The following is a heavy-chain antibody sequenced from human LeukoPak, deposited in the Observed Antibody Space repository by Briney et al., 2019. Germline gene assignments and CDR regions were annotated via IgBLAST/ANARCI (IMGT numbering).Heavy chain of an antibody. CDR2: IYTSGST. CDR3: ARDTSELAPFDY. J-gene: IGHJ4*02. CDR1: GGSISSGSYY. Sequence: SETLSLTCTVSGGSISSGSYYWSWIRQPAGKGLEWIGRIYTSGSTHYNPSLQSRVTISVDTSKNQFSLKLSSVTAADTAVYYCARDTSELAPFDYWGQGTLVTVSS. V-gene: IGHV4-61*02. D-gene: IGHD1-26*01.